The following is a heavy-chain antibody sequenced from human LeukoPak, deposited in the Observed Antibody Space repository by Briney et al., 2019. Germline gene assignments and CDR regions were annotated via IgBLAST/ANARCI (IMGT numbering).Heavy chain of an antibody. V-gene: IGHV4-39*07. CDR1: GVSISGSYYY. CDR2: IYHSGST. Sequence: SETLSLTCAVSGVSISGSYYYWGWIRQPPGKGLEWIGEIYHSGSTNYNPSLKSRVTISVDKSKNQFSLKLSSVTAADTAVYYCARARNYYDNSGYYYEGDAFDIWGQGTMVTVSS. J-gene: IGHJ3*02. CDR3: ARARNYYDNSGYYYEGDAFDI. D-gene: IGHD3-22*01.